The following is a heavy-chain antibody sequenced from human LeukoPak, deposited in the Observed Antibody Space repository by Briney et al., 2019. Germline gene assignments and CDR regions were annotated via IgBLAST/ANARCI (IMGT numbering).Heavy chain of an antibody. D-gene: IGHD6-6*01. CDR2: FDPEDGKR. CDR1: GYTLTELS. J-gene: IGHJ6*03. CDR3: ARGGAARPMGGYYYYMDV. V-gene: IGHV1-24*01. Sequence: GASVKVSCKVSGYTLTELSLHWVRQGPGKGLEWMGGFDPEDGKRIYAQNLRGRVTMTEDTSTDTAYMELSSLRSEDTAVNYCARGGAARPMGGYYYYMDVWGKGTTVTVSS.